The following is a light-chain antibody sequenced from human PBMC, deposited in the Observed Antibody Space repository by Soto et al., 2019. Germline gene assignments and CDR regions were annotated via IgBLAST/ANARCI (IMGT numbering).Light chain of an antibody. CDR2: GAS. CDR1: QSVSSSY. J-gene: IGKJ4*01. Sequence: EIVLTQSPGTLSLSPGERATLSCRASQSVSSSYLAWYQQKPGQAPRLLIYGASSRATGIPDRFSGSGSGTDFTLTISRLEPEDFAVDYGQHYCSLVLTFGGGTKVEIK. V-gene: IGKV3-20*01. CDR3: QHYCSLVLT.